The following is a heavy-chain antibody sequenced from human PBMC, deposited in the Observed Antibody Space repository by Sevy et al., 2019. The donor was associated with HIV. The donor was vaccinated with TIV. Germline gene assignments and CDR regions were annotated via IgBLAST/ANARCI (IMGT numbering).Heavy chain of an antibody. D-gene: IGHD3-22*01. CDR3: ARGDDSSGYPLFYY. V-gene: IGHV4-30-2*01. CDR2: IYHSGST. J-gene: IGHJ4*02. Sequence: SETLSLTCAVSGGSISSGGYSWSWIRQPPGKGLEWIGYIYHSGSTYYNPSLKSRVTISVDRSKNQFSLKLSSVTAADTAVYYCARGDDSSGYPLFYYWGQGTLVTVSS. CDR1: GGSISSGGYS.